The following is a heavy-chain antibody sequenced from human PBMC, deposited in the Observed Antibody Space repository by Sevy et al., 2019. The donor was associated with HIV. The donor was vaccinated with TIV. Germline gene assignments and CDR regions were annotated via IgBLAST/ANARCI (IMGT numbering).Heavy chain of an antibody. Sequence: SETLSLTCTVSGGSISSYYWSWIRQPPGKGLEWIGYIYYSGSTNYNPSLKSRVTISVDTSKNQFSLKLSSVTAADTAVYYCAGNPSTYYYDSSGYYPLLYNWFDPWGQGTLVTVSS. V-gene: IGHV4-59*01. J-gene: IGHJ5*02. CDR2: IYYSGST. CDR1: GGSISSYY. CDR3: AGNPSTYYYDSSGYYPLLYNWFDP. D-gene: IGHD3-22*01.